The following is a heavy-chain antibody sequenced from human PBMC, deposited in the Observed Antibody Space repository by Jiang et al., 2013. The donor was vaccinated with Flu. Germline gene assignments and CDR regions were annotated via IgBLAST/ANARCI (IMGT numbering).Heavy chain of an antibody. J-gene: IGHJ6*02. CDR3: ATPGRDDPNGMDV. D-gene: IGHD1-26*01. Sequence: YAQKFQGRVTMTEDTSTDTAYMELSSLRSEDTAVYYCATPGRDDPNGMDVWGQGTTVTVSS. V-gene: IGHV1-24*01.